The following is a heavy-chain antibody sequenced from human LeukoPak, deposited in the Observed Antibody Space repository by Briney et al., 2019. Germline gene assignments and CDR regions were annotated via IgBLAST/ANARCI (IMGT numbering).Heavy chain of an antibody. D-gene: IGHD4-17*01. V-gene: IGHV3-30*04. Sequence: GGSLRLSCAASGFTLKIYPMHWVRQAPGKGLEWLSVISHDGSDKTNADSVKGRFIISRDNSKNTIYLQLNSLRPEDTAMYYCARERVQTTVDAFDIWGLGTMVIVSS. J-gene: IGHJ3*02. CDR1: GFTLKIYP. CDR2: ISHDGSDK. CDR3: ARERVQTTVDAFDI.